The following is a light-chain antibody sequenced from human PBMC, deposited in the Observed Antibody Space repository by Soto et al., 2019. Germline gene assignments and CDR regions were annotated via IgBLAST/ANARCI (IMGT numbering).Light chain of an antibody. CDR2: SNN. CDR3: AAWDDSLNGNYV. CDR1: SSNIGSNT. J-gene: IGLJ1*01. V-gene: IGLV1-44*01. Sequence: HSVLTQPPSASGIPGQRVTISCSGSSSNIGSNTVNWYQQLPGTAPKLLIYSNNQRPSGVPDRFSGSKSGTSASLAISGLQSEDEADYYCAAWDDSLNGNYVFGTGTKVTVL.